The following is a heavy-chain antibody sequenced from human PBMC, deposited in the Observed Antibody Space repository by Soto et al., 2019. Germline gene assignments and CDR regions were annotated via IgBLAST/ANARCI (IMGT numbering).Heavy chain of an antibody. D-gene: IGHD6-13*01. Sequence: GASVKVSFKASGYTFTSYDINWVRQATGQGLEWMGWMNPNSGNTGYAQKFQGRVTMTRNTSISTAYMELSSLRSEDTAVYYCARGLSSSWYFDYYYYGMDVWGQGTTVTVSS. V-gene: IGHV1-8*01. CDR1: GYTFTSYD. CDR2: MNPNSGNT. J-gene: IGHJ6*02. CDR3: ARGLSSSWYFDYYYYGMDV.